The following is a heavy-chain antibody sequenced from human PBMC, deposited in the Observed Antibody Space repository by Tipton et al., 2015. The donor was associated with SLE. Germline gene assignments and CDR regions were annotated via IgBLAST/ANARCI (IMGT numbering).Heavy chain of an antibody. V-gene: IGHV4-39*07. D-gene: IGHD6-19*01. CDR1: GGSISSSSYY. CDR2: IYYSGST. Sequence: TLSLTCTVSGGSISSSSYYWGWIRQPPGKGLEWIGSIYYSGSTYYNPSLKSRVTISVDTSKNQFSLKPSSVTAADTAAYYCARVTAVAGSFDYWGQGTLVTVSS. J-gene: IGHJ4*02. CDR3: ARVTAVAGSFDY.